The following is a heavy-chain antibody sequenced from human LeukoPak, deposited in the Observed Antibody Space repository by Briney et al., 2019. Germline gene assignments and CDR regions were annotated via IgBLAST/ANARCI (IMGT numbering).Heavy chain of an antibody. V-gene: IGHV4-34*01. J-gene: IGHJ4*02. CDR2: INHSGST. CDR1: GGSFSGYY. Sequence: SETLSLTCAVYGGSFSGYYWSWIRQPPGKGLEWIGEINHSGSTNYNPSLKSRVTISVDTSKNQFSLKLSSVTAAGTAVYYCARGKYGDYGLGYWGQGTLVTVSS. D-gene: IGHD4-17*01. CDR3: ARGKYGDYGLGY.